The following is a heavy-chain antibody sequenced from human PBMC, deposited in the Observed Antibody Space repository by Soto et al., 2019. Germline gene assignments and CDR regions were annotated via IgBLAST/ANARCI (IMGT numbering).Heavy chain of an antibody. V-gene: IGHV1-18*01. CDR2: ISLYSDAT. Sequence: ASVKVSCKTSGYTFSNYGITWVRQAPGQPLEWLGWISLYSDATNYAQKFQGRVSMTTDTSTTTAYMELRSLSSDDTAVYYCARVGSGAEVWFGPWGQGTLVTVSS. J-gene: IGHJ5*02. D-gene: IGHD2-15*01. CDR3: ARVGSGAEVWFGP. CDR1: GYTFSNYG.